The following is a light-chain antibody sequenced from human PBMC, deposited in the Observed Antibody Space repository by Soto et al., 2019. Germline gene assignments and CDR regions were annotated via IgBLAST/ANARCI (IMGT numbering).Light chain of an antibody. CDR1: SSDVGGYNY. Sequence: QSALTQPPSASGSPGQSVTISCTGTSSDVGGYNYVSWYQQHPGKAPKLMIYEVSKRPSGVPDRFSGSKSGNTASLTVSGLQAEDEADYYCSSYAGSNNRVFGGGTKLTVI. V-gene: IGLV2-8*01. CDR2: EVS. CDR3: SSYAGSNNRV. J-gene: IGLJ2*01.